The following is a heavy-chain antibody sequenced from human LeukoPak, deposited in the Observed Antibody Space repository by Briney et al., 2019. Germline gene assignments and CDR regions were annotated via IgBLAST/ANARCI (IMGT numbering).Heavy chain of an antibody. V-gene: IGHV3-23*01. CDR1: GFTFSSHA. Sequence: GGSLRLSCAASGFTFSSHAMSWVRQAPGKGLEWVSAISDTGSKTYYADSVKGRFTISRDNSKNTLYVQMNSLTVEDTAIYYCAKGRMVHDYWGQGALVTVSS. D-gene: IGHD2-15*01. CDR2: ISDTGSKT. J-gene: IGHJ4*02. CDR3: AKGRMVHDY.